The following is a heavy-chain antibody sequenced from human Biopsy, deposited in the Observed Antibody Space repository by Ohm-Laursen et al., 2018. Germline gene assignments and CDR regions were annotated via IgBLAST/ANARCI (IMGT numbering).Heavy chain of an antibody. J-gene: IGHJ4*02. D-gene: IGHD3-10*01. CDR3: VTDRLDDITKVRGIMTD. Sequence: SLRLSCAASEFIFSRFWMYWVRQAPGKGLVWVSRINSDGSSTNYADAVKGRFTISGDNSKNSLYLHINTLRVEDTAVYYCVTDRLDDITKVRGIMTDWGQGTLVIVSS. CDR2: INSDGSST. CDR1: EFIFSRFW. V-gene: IGHV3-74*01.